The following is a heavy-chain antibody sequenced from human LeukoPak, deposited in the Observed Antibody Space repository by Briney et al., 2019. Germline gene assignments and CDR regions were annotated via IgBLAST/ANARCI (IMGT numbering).Heavy chain of an antibody. J-gene: IGHJ4*02. D-gene: IGHD4-11*01. V-gene: IGHV3-33*06. Sequence: GRSLRLSCAGSGFTYSHYGMHWVRQAPGKGLEWVAVIRSDGTEKYYADPVKGRFTISRDNSKNMLYLQMNSLRGEDTGVYYCAKDAQRGFDYSNSLEYWGLGALVTVSS. CDR2: IRSDGTEK. CDR3: AKDAQRGFDYSNSLEY. CDR1: GFTYSHYG.